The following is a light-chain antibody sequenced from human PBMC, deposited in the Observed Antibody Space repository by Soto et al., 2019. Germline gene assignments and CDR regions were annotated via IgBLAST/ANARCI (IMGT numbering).Light chain of an antibody. CDR1: QGIGDT. CDR2: DAS. V-gene: IGKV3D-15*01. CDR3: QQYNNWPPLVT. Sequence: EVVMTQSPATLSVSPGEGVTLSCRASQGIGDTLAWYQHKPGQTPRLLIYDASNRATGIPARFSGSGSGTEFTLTISSLQSEDFAVSSCQQYNNWPPLVTFGQGTRLEIK. J-gene: IGKJ5*01.